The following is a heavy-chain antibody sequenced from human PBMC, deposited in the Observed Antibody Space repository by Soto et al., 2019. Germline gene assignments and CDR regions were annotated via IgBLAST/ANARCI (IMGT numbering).Heavy chain of an antibody. J-gene: IGHJ2*01. CDR2: VSSEGGTQ. CDR3: ARETYYSGHVIGNLDL. CDR1: GFTFSTYA. Sequence: QVQLVESGGGVVQPGGSLRLSCAASGFTFSTYAMQWVRQAPGKGLEWVAVVSSEGGTQFYADSVKGRFTISRDNCKNSLYLQMCSLPIEAAAIYYCARETYYSGHVIGNLDLWGRGTLVTVSS. V-gene: IGHV3-30-3*01. D-gene: IGHD5-12*01.